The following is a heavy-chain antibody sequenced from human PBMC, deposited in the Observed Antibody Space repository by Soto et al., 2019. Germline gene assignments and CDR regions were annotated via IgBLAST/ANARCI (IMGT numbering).Heavy chain of an antibody. V-gene: IGHV4-39*01. CDR1: GDSISSSDYY. CDR2: IYYSGST. J-gene: IGHJ4*02. D-gene: IGHD3-3*01. CDR3: ARKDFWSGYYDPNFDS. Sequence: SETLSLTCSVSGDSISSSDYYWGWIRQPPGKGLEWIGTIYYSGSTYYNWPLKSRVTISVDTSKNQFSLKVRSVTAADTAAYYCARKDFWSGYYDPNFDSWGQGTLVTVSS.